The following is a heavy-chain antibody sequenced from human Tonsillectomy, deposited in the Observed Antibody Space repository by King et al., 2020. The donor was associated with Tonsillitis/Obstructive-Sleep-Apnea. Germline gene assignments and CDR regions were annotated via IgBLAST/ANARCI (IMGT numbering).Heavy chain of an antibody. D-gene: IGHD3-10*01. CDR2: ISGGGGSI. J-gene: IGHJ4*02. Sequence: VQLVESGGGLVQPGGSLRLSCAASGITFSSYAMSWVRQAPGKGLEWVSTISGGGGSIYYADSVKGRFTISRDNSKNTLYLQMNSLRAEDTAVYYCAKAMVQGIIITIFDYWGQGTLVTVSS. CDR3: AKAMVQGIIITIFDY. V-gene: IGHV3-23*04. CDR1: GITFSSYA.